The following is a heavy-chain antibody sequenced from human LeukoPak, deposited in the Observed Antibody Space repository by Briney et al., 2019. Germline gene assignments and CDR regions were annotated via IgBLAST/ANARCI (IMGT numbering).Heavy chain of an antibody. J-gene: IGHJ4*02. CDR2: ISPGDYTA. CDR1: GITFSSSS. V-gene: IGHV3-23*01. D-gene: IGHD3-10*01. Sequence: PGGSLRLSCLASGITFSSSSMSWVRQAPGKGLEWVSAISPGDYTAYYVDSVKGRFTISRDNSKNTLYLQMNSLRAEDTAVYYCAKVTYGSGTYGAFDYWGQGTLVTVSS. CDR3: AKVTYGSGTYGAFDY.